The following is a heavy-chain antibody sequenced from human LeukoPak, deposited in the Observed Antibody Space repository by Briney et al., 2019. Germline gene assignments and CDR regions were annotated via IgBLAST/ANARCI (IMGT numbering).Heavy chain of an antibody. CDR2: IYHSGST. J-gene: IGHJ5*02. V-gene: IGHV4-39*07. Sequence: PSETLSLTCTVSGGSVNSGRYYWSWIRQPPGKGLEWIGSIYHSGSTYYNPSLKSRVTISVDTSKNQFSLKLSSVTAADTAVYYCARDSSAVAGNWFDPWGQGTLVTVSS. D-gene: IGHD6-19*01. CDR1: GGSVNSGRYY. CDR3: ARDSSAVAGNWFDP.